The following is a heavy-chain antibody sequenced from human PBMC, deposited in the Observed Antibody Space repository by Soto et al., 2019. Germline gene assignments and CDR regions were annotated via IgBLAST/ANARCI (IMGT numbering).Heavy chain of an antibody. CDR1: RFTFSNFW. CDR2: INSDGSST. Sequence: EAHLVESGGGLVQPGGSLRLSCAASRFTFSNFWIHWVRQAPGKGLVWVSRINSDGSSTNYADSVKGRFTISRDNAKNTVYLQMNSLRAEDTAMFYCASSARGSYGDYSWGQGTLVTVSP. J-gene: IGHJ4*02. CDR3: ASSARGSYGDYS. V-gene: IGHV3-74*01. D-gene: IGHD4-17*01.